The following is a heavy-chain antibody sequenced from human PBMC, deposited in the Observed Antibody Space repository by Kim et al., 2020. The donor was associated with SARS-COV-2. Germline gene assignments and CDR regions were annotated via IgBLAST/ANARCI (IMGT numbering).Heavy chain of an antibody. V-gene: IGHV1-3*01. J-gene: IGHJ1*01. D-gene: IGHD2-15*01. CDR3: AREHLGYCSGGSCYPLQH. Sequence: QGRVTITRDTSASTAYMELSSLRSEDTAVYYCAREHLGYCSGGSCYPLQHWGQGTLVTVSS.